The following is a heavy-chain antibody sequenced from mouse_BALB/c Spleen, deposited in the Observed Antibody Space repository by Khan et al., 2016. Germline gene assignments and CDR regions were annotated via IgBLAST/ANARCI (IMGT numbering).Heavy chain of an antibody. J-gene: IGHJ3*01. CDR1: GFDFSRYW. D-gene: IGHD1-1*01. V-gene: IGHV4-1*02. CDR3: TRAGYYGYLAY. CDR2: INPDSSTI. Sequence: EVQLQESGGGLVQPGGSLKLSCAASGFDFSRYWMSWVRQAPGKGLEWIGEINPDSSTINYTPSLKDKFIISRDNAKNTLYLQMSKARSEDTALYYCTRAGYYGYLAYWSQATLVTVSA.